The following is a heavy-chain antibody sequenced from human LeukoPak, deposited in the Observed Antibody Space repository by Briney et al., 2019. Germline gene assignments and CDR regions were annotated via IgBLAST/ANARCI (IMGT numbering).Heavy chain of an antibody. Sequence: SETLSLTCTVSGGSISSYYWSWIRQPPGKGLKWIGYMSNSGSTNYNPSLKSRVTVSVDTSKNQFSLKQSSVTAADTAVYYCARSITGTRSKFDYWGQGTLVTVSS. CDR3: ARSITGTRSKFDY. V-gene: IGHV4-4*08. CDR2: MSNSGST. D-gene: IGHD1/OR15-1a*01. CDR1: GGSISSYY. J-gene: IGHJ4*02.